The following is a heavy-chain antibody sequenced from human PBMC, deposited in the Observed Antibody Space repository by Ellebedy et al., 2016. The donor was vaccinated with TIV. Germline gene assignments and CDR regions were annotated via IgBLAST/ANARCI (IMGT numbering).Heavy chain of an antibody. CDR1: GGSFSGYY. Sequence: SETLSLTXAVNGGSFSGYYWSWIRQPPGKGLEWIGEINHSGSSNYNPSLKSRVTISTDTSKNQFSLKLSSVNAADTAVYYCARDRGYGSYYYYGMDVWGQGTTVTVSS. J-gene: IGHJ6*02. CDR2: INHSGSS. CDR3: ARDRGYGSYYYYGMDV. D-gene: IGHD5-12*01. V-gene: IGHV4-34*01.